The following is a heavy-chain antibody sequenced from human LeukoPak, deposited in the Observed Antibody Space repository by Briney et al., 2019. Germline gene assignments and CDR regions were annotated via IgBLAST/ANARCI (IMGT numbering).Heavy chain of an antibody. CDR3: ARVYDVLTGGFDH. CDR1: GFTFSNYP. V-gene: IGHV3-23*01. D-gene: IGHD3-9*01. CDR2: ISESGDVT. J-gene: IGHJ4*02. Sequence: GGSLRLSCEASGFTFSNYPMSWVRQAPGRGLEWVSVISESGDVTHYADAMKGRFTISRDNAKNTLNLQMNSLRAEDTAVYYCARVYDVLTGGFDHWGQGALVTVSS.